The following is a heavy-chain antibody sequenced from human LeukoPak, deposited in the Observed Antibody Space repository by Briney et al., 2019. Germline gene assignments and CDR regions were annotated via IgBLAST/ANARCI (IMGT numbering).Heavy chain of an antibody. CDR2: IYHSGST. D-gene: IGHD2-15*01. CDR1: GYSISSGYY. Sequence: SETLSLTCTVSGYSISSGYYWGWIRQPPGKGLEWIGSIYHSGSTYYNPSLKSRVTISVDTSKNQFSLKLSSVTAADTAVYYCARGLSIVVVADNWFDPWGQGTLVTVSS. CDR3: ARGLSIVVVADNWFDP. V-gene: IGHV4-38-2*02. J-gene: IGHJ5*02.